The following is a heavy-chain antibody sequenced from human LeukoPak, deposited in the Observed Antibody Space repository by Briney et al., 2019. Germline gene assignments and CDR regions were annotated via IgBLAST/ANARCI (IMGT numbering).Heavy chain of an antibody. D-gene: IGHD3-10*01. J-gene: IGHJ4*02. CDR2: IDYGGST. CDR1: GGSISSYY. Sequence: SETLSLTCTVSGGSISSYYWSWIRQPPGKGLEWIGYIDYGGSTNYNPSLKSRVSISVDTSKNQFSLKPSSVTAADSALYYCARQIRGYFDCWGQGTLVTVSS. V-gene: IGHV4-59*08. CDR3: ARQIRGYFDC.